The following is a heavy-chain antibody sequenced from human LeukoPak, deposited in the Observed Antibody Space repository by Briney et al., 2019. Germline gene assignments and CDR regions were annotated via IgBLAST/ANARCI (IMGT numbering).Heavy chain of an antibody. Sequence: ASVNVSCKASGYTFTGYYMHWVRQAPGQGLEWMGWINPNSGGTNYAQKFQGRVTMTRDTSISTAYMELSRLRSDDTAVYYYARASHYDILTGYDYWGQGTLVTVSS. CDR3: ARASHYDILTGYDY. D-gene: IGHD3-9*01. J-gene: IGHJ4*02. CDR1: GYTFTGYY. CDR2: INPNSGGT. V-gene: IGHV1-2*02.